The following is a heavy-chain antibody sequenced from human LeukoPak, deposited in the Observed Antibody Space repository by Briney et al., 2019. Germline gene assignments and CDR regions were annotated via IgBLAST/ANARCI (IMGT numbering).Heavy chain of an antibody. Sequence: GGSLRLSCAASGFTVSSNYMSWVRQAPGKGLEWVSVIYSGRSTYYADSVKGRFTISRDNSKNTLYLQMNSLRAEDTAVYYCARDHEGYYDFWSGYSGSYYYMDVWGKGTTVTVSS. CDR3: ARDHEGYYDFWSGYSGSYYYMDV. V-gene: IGHV3-66*02. CDR2: IYSGRST. J-gene: IGHJ6*03. CDR1: GFTVSSNY. D-gene: IGHD3-3*01.